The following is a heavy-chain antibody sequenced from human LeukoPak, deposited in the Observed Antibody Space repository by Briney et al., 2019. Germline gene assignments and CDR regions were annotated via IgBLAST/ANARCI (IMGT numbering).Heavy chain of an antibody. CDR1: GGSISSSTYY. J-gene: IGHJ4*02. CDR3: ARLGGYYDPSGY. V-gene: IGHV4-39*01. D-gene: IGHD3-22*01. Sequence: SETLSLTCTVSGGSISSSTYYWGWIRQPPGKGLEWIGTIHYSGSTYYNPSLKSRVTISVDTSKNQFSLKLNSVTAADTAVYYCARLGGYYDPSGYWGQGTLVIVSS. CDR2: IHYSGST.